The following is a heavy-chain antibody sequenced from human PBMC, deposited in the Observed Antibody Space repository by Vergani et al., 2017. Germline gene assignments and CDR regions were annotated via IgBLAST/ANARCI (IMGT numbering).Heavy chain of an antibody. CDR2: ISSSSSYI. CDR1: GFTFSSYS. D-gene: IGHD3-3*01. J-gene: IGHJ6*02. V-gene: IGHV3-21*01. Sequence: EVQLVESGGGLVKPGGSLRLSCAASGFTFSSYSMNWVRQAPGKGLEWVSSISSSSSYIYYADSVKGRFTISRDNAKNSLYLQMNSLRAEDTAVYYCAMDSDFWSGYSPVRGMDVWGQGTTVTVSS. CDR3: AMDSDFWSGYSPVRGMDV.